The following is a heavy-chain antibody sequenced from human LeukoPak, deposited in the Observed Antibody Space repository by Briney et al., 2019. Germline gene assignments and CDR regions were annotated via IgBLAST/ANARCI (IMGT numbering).Heavy chain of an antibody. CDR1: GFTFSIYA. CDR3: ARDYADYVGYFFFDY. J-gene: IGHJ4*02. Sequence: PGGSLRLSCAASGFTFSIYAMNWVRQAPGKGLEWVSSISGGGETTYYADSAKGRFTISRDNSQNTLYLQMNSLRAEDTAVYYCARDYADYVGYFFFDYWGQGTLVTVSS. D-gene: IGHD4-17*01. CDR2: ISGGGETT. V-gene: IGHV3-23*01.